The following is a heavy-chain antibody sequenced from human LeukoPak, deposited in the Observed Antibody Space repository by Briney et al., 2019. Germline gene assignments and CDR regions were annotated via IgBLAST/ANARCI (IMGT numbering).Heavy chain of an antibody. CDR3: ARVDREPHLYYFDY. D-gene: IGHD1-14*01. V-gene: IGHV4-39*07. Sequence: SETLSLTCTVSGGSISSSSYYWGWIRQPPGKGLEWIGSIYYSGSTYYNPSLKSRVTISVGTSKNQFSLKLSSVTAADTAVYYCARVDREPHLYYFDYWGQGTLVTVSS. CDR1: GGSISSSSYY. J-gene: IGHJ4*02. CDR2: IYYSGST.